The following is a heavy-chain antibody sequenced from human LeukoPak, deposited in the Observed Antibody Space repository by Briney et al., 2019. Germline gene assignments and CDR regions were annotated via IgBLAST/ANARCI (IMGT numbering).Heavy chain of an antibody. Sequence: GGSLRLSCAASGFTFSSHTMNWVRQVPGKGLEWVSSISGSSIYIYYADSVKGRFTISRDNAKNSLYLQMNSLRAEDTAVYYCARDLIMGGQGTLVTVSS. D-gene: IGHD3-16*01. V-gene: IGHV3-21*01. CDR2: ISGSSIYI. J-gene: IGHJ4*02. CDR3: ARDLIM. CDR1: GFTFSSHT.